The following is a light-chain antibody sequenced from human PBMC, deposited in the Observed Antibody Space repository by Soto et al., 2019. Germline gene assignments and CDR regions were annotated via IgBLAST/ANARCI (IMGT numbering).Light chain of an antibody. CDR1: QGISSY. Sequence: IQLTQSASSLSASVGDRVTITCRASQGISSYLAWYQQKPGKAPKLLIYSASTLQSGVPSRFSGSGSGTEFTLTISSLQSEDFAVYYCQQYRNWPLTFGGGTKVDI. CDR2: SAS. V-gene: IGKV1-9*01. CDR3: QQYRNWPLT. J-gene: IGKJ4*01.